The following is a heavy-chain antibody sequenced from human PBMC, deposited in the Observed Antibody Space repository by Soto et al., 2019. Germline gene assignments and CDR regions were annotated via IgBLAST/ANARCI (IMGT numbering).Heavy chain of an antibody. Sequence: ASVKVSCKASGYTFTTYGISWVRQAPGQGLEWMGWISGYDGHTKYAQKFQGRVIMTTDTSTSTVYMDLRSLRSDDTAVYYCAREGEMPYYYYGLDVWGQGTTVTVSS. CDR1: GYTFTTYG. V-gene: IGHV1-18*01. CDR3: AREGEMPYYYYGLDV. CDR2: ISGYDGHT. J-gene: IGHJ6*02. D-gene: IGHD3-16*01.